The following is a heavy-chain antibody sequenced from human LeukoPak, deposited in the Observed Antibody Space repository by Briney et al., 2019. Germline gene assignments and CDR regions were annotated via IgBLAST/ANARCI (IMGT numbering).Heavy chain of an antibody. CDR1: GFTFSTYS. J-gene: IGHJ5*02. CDR2: ISSGSHDI. CDR3: ARDVTGTTSDP. V-gene: IGHV3-21*01. Sequence: PGGSLRLSCAASGFTFSTYSMNWVRQAPGKGLEWVSSISSGSHDIYYADSVKGRFTISRDNAKNSLYLQMNSLRAEDTAVYYCARDVTGTTSDPWGQGTLVTVSS. D-gene: IGHD1-7*01.